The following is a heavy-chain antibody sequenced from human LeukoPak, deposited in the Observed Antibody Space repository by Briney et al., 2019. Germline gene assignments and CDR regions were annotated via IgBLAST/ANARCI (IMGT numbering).Heavy chain of an antibody. D-gene: IGHD1-26*01. J-gene: IGHJ5*02. Sequence: GGSLRLSCAASGFTFSSYAMHWVRQAPGEGLEWVAVISYDGSNKYYADSVKGRFTISRDNSKNTLYLQMNSLRAEDTAVYYCARGIVGATLYVARNWFDPWGQGTLVTVSS. CDR1: GFTFSSYA. V-gene: IGHV3-30-3*01. CDR2: ISYDGSNK. CDR3: ARGIVGATLYVARNWFDP.